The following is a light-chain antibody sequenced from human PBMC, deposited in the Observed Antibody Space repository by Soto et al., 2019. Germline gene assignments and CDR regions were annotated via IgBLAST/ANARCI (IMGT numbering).Light chain of an antibody. J-gene: IGKJ3*01. CDR2: DEP. V-gene: IGKV1-33*01. CDR1: QDINNL. Sequence: DIQMTQSPSSLSASVGDRVIITCQASQDINNLLNWFQQKPGEAPKSLINDEPISELGVPARFTGSGSGTNSTLTIANLQPADIATYYYQQFQRLPLTFGPGTKVDLK. CDR3: QQFQRLPLT.